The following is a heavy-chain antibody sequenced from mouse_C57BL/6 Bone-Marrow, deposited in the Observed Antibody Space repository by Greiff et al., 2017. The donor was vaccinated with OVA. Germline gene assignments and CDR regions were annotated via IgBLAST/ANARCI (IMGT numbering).Heavy chain of an antibody. V-gene: IGHV7-1*01. CDR1: GFTFSDFY. D-gene: IGHD1-1*01. CDR3: ARDHLLLRSWFAY. J-gene: IGHJ3*01. CDR2: SRNKANDYTT. Sequence: EVKLVESGGGLVQSGRSLRLSCATSGFTFSDFYMEWVRQAPGKGLEWIAASRNKANDYTTEYSASVKGRFIVSRDTSQSILYLQMNALRAEDTAIYYCARDHLLLRSWFAYWGQGTLVTVSA.